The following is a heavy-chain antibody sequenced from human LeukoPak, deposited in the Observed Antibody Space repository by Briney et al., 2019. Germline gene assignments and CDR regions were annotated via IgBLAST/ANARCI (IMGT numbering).Heavy chain of an antibody. CDR1: GGSVSSGSYY. CDR2: IYYSGST. Sequence: PSETLSLTCTVSGGSVSSGSYYWSWIRQPPGKGLEWIGYIYYSGSTNYNPSLKSRVTISVDTSKNQFSLKLSSVTAADTAVYYCARGVCSGGSCYFDYWGQGTLVTVSS. CDR3: ARGVCSGGSCYFDY. V-gene: IGHV4-61*01. J-gene: IGHJ4*02. D-gene: IGHD2-15*01.